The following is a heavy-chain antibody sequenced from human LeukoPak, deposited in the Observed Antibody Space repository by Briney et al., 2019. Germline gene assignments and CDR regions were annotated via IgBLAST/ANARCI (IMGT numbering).Heavy chain of an antibody. D-gene: IGHD5-12*01. Sequence: SETLPLTCTVSGGSISSYYWSWIRQPPGKGLEWIGYIYYSGSTNYNPSLKSRVTISVDTSKNQFSLKLSSVTAADTAVYFCATFRATTDAFDIWGQGTMVTVSS. V-gene: IGHV4-59*08. CDR1: GGSISSYY. J-gene: IGHJ3*02. CDR2: IYYSGST. CDR3: ATFRATTDAFDI.